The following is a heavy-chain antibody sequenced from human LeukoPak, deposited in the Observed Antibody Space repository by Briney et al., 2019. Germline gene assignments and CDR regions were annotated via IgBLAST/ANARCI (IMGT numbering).Heavy chain of an antibody. V-gene: IGHV1-2*02. CDR1: GYTFTDYY. Sequence: GASVKVSCKTSGYTFTDYYIHWVRQAPGQGLEWMGWINANSGGTDPAQKFQGRVTMTRDTSISTAYMELSRLTSDDTAVYYCARGPPQNSGNYFFDYSGQGTLVTVSS. J-gene: IGHJ4*02. CDR2: INANSGGT. CDR3: ARGPPQNSGNYFFDY. D-gene: IGHD1-26*01.